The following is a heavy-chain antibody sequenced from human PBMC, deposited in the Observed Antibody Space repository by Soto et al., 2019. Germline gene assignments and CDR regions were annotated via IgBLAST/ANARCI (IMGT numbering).Heavy chain of an antibody. CDR3: VKDLALMADH. D-gene: IGHD5-12*01. CDR1: GFTFNSYG. CDR2: ILYDGSKK. V-gene: IGHV3-30*18. Sequence: GGSLRLSCEASGFTFNSYGMYWVRQAPGKGLEWVSYILYDGSKKYYADSVKGRFTISRDNSKNTLNLQMDSMRLEDTAVYYCVKDLALMADHWGRGTLVTVSS. J-gene: IGHJ4*02.